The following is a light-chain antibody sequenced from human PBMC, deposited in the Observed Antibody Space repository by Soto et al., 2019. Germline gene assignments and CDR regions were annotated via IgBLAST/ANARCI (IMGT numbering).Light chain of an antibody. Sequence: DIQMTQSPSTLSASVGDRVTITCRASQSISSWLAWYQQKPGKAPKLLIYKASSLESGVPSRFSGSGSGTKFTLTISSLQPDDFATYSCQQYNSYPITFGQGTRLEIK. V-gene: IGKV1-5*03. CDR2: KAS. CDR3: QQYNSYPIT. CDR1: QSISSW. J-gene: IGKJ5*01.